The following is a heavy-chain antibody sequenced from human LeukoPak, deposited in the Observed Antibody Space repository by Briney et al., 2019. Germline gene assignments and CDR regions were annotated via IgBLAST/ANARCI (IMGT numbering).Heavy chain of an antibody. J-gene: IGHJ3*02. CDR2: INTDGSTT. V-gene: IGHV3-74*01. CDR1: GFTFSSYW. CDR3: TRITMPQI. D-gene: IGHD3-10*01. Sequence: PGGSLRLSCAASGFTFSSYWMHWVRQAPGTGLVWISFINTDGSTTSYADSVKGRFTISRDNAKNTLYLEMNSLRVEDTAIYYCTRITMPQIWGQGAMVTVSS.